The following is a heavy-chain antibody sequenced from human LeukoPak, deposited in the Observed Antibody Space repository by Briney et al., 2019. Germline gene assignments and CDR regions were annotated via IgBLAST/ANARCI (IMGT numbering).Heavy chain of an antibody. CDR3: ARDTYYFDSSGYYLSGAFDI. D-gene: IGHD3-22*01. CDR2: INPNSGGT. Sequence: ASVKVSCKASGYTFTGYYMHWVRQAPGQGLEWMGWINPNSGGTNYAQKFQGRVTMTRDTSISTAYMELSRLRSDDTAVYYCARDTYYFDSSGYYLSGAFDIWGQGTMVTVSS. CDR1: GYTFTGYY. V-gene: IGHV1-2*02. J-gene: IGHJ3*02.